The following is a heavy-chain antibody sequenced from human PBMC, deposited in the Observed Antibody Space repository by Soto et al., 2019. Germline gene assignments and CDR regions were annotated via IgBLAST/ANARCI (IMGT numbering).Heavy chain of an antibody. D-gene: IGHD3-10*01. Sequence: GGSLRLSCAASGFNFSTYGMNWVRQAPGKGLEWVSSISSKGSYIYYTPSVKGRFTISRDNAKNSVYLQMNSLRAEDTAVYYCGRDRSHYAGVGKIDPWGQGTLVTVSS. CDR3: GRDRSHYAGVGKIDP. V-gene: IGHV3-21*01. CDR1: GFNFSTYG. CDR2: ISSKGSYI. J-gene: IGHJ5*02.